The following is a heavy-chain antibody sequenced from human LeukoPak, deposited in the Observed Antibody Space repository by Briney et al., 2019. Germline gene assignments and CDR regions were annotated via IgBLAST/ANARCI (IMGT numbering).Heavy chain of an antibody. CDR3: ARLDLGIGAFDI. D-gene: IGHD7-27*01. Sequence: SETLSLTCTVSGGSISSGDYYWSWIRQPPGKGLEWIGYIYYSGSTYYNPSLKSRVTISVDTSKNQFSLKLSSVTAADTAVYYCARLDLGIGAFDIWGQGTMVTVSS. CDR1: GGSISSGDYY. V-gene: IGHV4-30-4*08. CDR2: IYYSGST. J-gene: IGHJ3*02.